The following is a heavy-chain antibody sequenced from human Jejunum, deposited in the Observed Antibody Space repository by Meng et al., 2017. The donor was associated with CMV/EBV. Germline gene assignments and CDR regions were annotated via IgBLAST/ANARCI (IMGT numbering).Heavy chain of an antibody. V-gene: IGHV1-18*01. Sequence: GVSWVRQAPGQGLEWMGWISGYNGDTKHAQRFQGRLTMTTETSTTTAFMELGSLTSDDTAIYYCARFFVFGADTSPPYYYGMDVWGQGTKVTVSS. CDR3: ARFFVFGADTSPPYYYGMDV. CDR1: G. CDR2: ISGYNGDT. J-gene: IGHJ6*02. D-gene: IGHD3-3*01.